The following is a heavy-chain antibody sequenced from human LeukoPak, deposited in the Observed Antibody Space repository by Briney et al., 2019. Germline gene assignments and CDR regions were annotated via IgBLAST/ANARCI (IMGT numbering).Heavy chain of an antibody. V-gene: IGHV4-34*01. Sequence: PSETLSLTCAVYGGSFSGYYWSWIRQPPGKGLEWIGEINHSGSTNYNPSLKSRVTISVDTSKNQFSLKLSSVTAADTAVYYCARGPRGYSYGYLSGAFDIWGQGTMVTVSS. CDR1: GGSFSGYY. CDR3: ARGPRGYSYGYLSGAFDI. J-gene: IGHJ3*02. CDR2: INHSGST. D-gene: IGHD5-18*01.